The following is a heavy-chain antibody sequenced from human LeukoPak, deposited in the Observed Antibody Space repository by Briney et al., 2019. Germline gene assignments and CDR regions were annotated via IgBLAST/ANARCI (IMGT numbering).Heavy chain of an antibody. V-gene: IGHV3-21*01. J-gene: IGHJ4*02. CDR3: TRETYYYDSSGSY. D-gene: IGHD3-22*01. CDR1: GFTFSSYS. CDR2: ISSSSSYI. Sequence: GGSLRLSCAASGFTFSSYSMNWVRQAPGKGLEWVSSISSSSSYIYYADSVKGRFTISRDNAKNSLYLQMNSLRAEDTAVYYCTRETYYYDSSGSYWGQGTLVTVSS.